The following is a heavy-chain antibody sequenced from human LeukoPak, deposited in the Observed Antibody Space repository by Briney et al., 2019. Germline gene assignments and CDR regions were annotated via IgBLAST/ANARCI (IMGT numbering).Heavy chain of an antibody. D-gene: IGHD2-2*01. CDR2: IYYSGST. V-gene: IGHV4-30-4*08. J-gene: IGHJ4*02. CDR1: GGSISSGDYH. Sequence: PSQTLSLTCTVSGGSISSGDYHWSWIRQPPGKGLEWIGYIYYSGSTYYNPSLKSRVTISVDTSKNQFSLKLSSVTAADTAVYYCARESIVVVPAAMRGGNFDYWGQGTLVTVSS. CDR3: ARESIVVVPAAMRGGNFDY.